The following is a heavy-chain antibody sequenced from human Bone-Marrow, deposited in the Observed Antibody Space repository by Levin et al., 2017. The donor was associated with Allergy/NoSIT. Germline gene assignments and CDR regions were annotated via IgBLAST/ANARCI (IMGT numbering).Heavy chain of an antibody. CDR3: ARDHLGYCSGGSCWSYDC. CDR2: IYYDGRT. J-gene: IGHJ4*02. V-gene: IGHV4-30-4*01. CDR1: GGSISSGDYY. D-gene: IGHD2-15*01. Sequence: SETLSLTCTVSGGSISSGDYYWSWIRQPPGKGLEWIGYIYYDGRTYYNPSLKSRITMSVDTSKNQFSLKVSSVTAADTAVYYCARDHLGYCSGGSCWSYDCWGQGTLVSVSS.